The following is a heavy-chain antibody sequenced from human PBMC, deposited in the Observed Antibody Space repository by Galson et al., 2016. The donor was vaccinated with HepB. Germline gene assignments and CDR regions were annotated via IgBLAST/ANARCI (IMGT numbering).Heavy chain of an antibody. CDR2: TSGGGTNT. CDR3: AKERLAISAIGYFDY. J-gene: IGHJ4*02. V-gene: IGHV3-23*01. CDR1: GFTFSDYA. Sequence: SLRLSCAASGFTFSDYAMSWVRQAPGKGLEWVSDTSGGGTNTNYADSVKGRFTVSRDNSKNMLYMEMNSLRAEDTAIYYCAKERLAISAIGYFDYWGQGTLVAVSS. D-gene: IGHD3-3*01.